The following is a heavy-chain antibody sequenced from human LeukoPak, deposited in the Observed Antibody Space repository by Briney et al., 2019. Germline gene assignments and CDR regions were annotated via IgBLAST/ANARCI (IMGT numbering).Heavy chain of an antibody. V-gene: IGHV4-4*02. CDR1: GDSINSLDL. CDR2: MYLSGST. J-gene: IGHJ4*02. CDR3: AGLVGRYSSGLYYYYFDY. Sequence: SGTLSLTCTVSGDSINSLDLWSWVRQPPGKGLEWIGEMYLSGSTHSNPSVKSRVTISIDKSKNQFFLNLSSVTAADTAVYYCAGLVGRYSSGLYYYYFDYWGQGTLVTVSS. D-gene: IGHD3-22*01.